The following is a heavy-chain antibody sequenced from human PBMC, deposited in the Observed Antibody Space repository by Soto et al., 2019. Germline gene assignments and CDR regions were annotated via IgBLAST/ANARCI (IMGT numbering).Heavy chain of an antibody. D-gene: IGHD6-19*01. CDR2: IIPIFGTA. CDR1: GYTFSSFD. Sequence: ASVKVSCKASGYTFSSFDIIWVRQATGQGLEWMGGIIPIFGTANYAQKFQGRVTITADESTSTAYMELSSLRSEDTAVYYCARDRLIAVTGLLHYWGPG. J-gene: IGHJ4*01. V-gene: IGHV1-69*13. CDR3: ARDRLIAVTGLLHY.